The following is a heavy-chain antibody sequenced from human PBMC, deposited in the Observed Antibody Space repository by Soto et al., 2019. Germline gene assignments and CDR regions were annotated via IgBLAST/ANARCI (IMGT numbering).Heavy chain of an antibody. CDR2: ISYDGNHK. CDR1: GLTFSNYG. CDR3: ARLLRRIPMIIPPFLGMDV. D-gene: IGHD3-22*01. V-gene: IGHV3-30*03. Sequence: GGSLRLSCAASGLTFSNYGIHWVRQAAGKGLEWVAVISYDGNHKYYADSVKGRFTISRDNSKNSLYLQMNSLRAEDTAVYYCARLLRRIPMIIPPFLGMDVWGQGTTVTVSS. J-gene: IGHJ6*02.